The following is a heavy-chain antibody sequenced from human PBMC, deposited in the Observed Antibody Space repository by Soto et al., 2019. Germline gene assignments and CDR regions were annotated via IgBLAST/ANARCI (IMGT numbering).Heavy chain of an antibody. V-gene: IGHV4-30-2*01. CDR1: GGSISSGGYS. J-gene: IGHJ4*02. Sequence: PSETLSLTCAVSGGSISSGGYSWSWIRQPPGKGLEWIGYIYHSGSTYYNPSLKSRVTISVDRSKNQFSLKLSSVTAADTAVYYCARGGKVRFLEWPQPFDYWGQGTLVTVSS. CDR3: ARGGKVRFLEWPQPFDY. D-gene: IGHD3-3*01. CDR2: IYHSGST.